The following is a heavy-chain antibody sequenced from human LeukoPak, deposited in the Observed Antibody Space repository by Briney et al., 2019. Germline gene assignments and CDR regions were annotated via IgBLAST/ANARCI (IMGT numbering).Heavy chain of an antibody. V-gene: IGHV3-53*04. CDR2: IYAGGST. Sequence: PGGTLRHSRAASELTVSSNYMSWVCPAPWKRLEWVSLIYAGGSTYYADAVKGRFTISRHNSKNTLHLQMNSLRVEDTAVYYCATAGSSELLWDYAMDVWGQGTTVTVSS. CDR1: ELTVSSNY. D-gene: IGHD3-10*01. CDR3: ATAGSSELLWDYAMDV. J-gene: IGHJ6*02.